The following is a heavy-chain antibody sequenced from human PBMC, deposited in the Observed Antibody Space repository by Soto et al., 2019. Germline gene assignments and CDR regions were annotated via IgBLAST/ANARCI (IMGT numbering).Heavy chain of an antibody. CDR2: ISSSSFTI. V-gene: IGHV3-48*01. Sequence: GGSLRLSCAASGFRFSDYGMNCVRQAPGRGLEWVSYISSSSFTIHYADSVEGRFTISRDNSKNTLYLQMNSLRAEDTAVYYCARGPTDYDPSGTFEYWGPGTLVTVSS. CDR3: ARGPTDYDPSGTFEY. CDR1: GFRFSDYG. J-gene: IGHJ4*02. D-gene: IGHD3-16*01.